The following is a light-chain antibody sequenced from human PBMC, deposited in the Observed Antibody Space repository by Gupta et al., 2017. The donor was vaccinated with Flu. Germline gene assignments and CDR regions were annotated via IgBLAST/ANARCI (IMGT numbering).Light chain of an antibody. CDR2: YTSDSDK. Sequence: CPLGSSFNVGSHRLVPYQQKPESPPQLLLRYTSDSDKPPGSCVPQRFSGSKDVSAKAGILVISGHQPEDEADYYCRIWHSTAWVFGGGTKLTVL. V-gene: IGLV5-45*01. CDR3: RIWHSTAWV. J-gene: IGLJ2*01. CDR1: SSFNVGSHR.